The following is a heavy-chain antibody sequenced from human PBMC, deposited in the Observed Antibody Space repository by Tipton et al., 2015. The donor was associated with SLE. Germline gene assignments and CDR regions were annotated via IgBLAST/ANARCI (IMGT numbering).Heavy chain of an antibody. D-gene: IGHD1-7*01. CDR1: GGSISSYY. CDR3: AREGVELELDY. J-gene: IGHJ4*02. Sequence: LRLSCTVSGGSISSYYWSWIRQPAGKGLEWIGRIYTSGSTNYNPSLKSRVTMSVDTSKNQFSLKLSSVTAADTAVYYCAREGVELELDYWGQGTLVTVSS. V-gene: IGHV4-4*07. CDR2: IYTSGST.